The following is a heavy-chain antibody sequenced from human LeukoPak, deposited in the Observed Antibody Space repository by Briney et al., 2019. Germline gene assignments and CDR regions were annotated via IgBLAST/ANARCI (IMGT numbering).Heavy chain of an antibody. D-gene: IGHD3-16*01. CDR3: ARDPIGPDYFDY. Sequence: TFYRSKWYNDYAVSVKSRIIINPDTSKNQFSLHLNSVTPEDTAVYYCARDPIGPDYFDYWGQGTLVTVSS. V-gene: IGHV6-1*01. J-gene: IGHJ4*02. CDR2: TFYRSKWYN.